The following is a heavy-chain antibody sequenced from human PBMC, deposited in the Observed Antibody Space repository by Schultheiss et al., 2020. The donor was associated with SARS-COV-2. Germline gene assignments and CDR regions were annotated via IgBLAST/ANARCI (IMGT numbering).Heavy chain of an antibody. CDR1: GGSISSGGYY. J-gene: IGHJ6*03. CDR3: ARGREQWLLRSPYYYYMDV. Sequence: SETLSLTCTVSGGSISSGGYYWSWIRQHPGKGLEWIGYIYYSGSTYYNPSLKSLVTISVDTSKNQFSLKLSSVTAADTAVYYCARGREQWLLRSPYYYYMDVWGKGTTVTVSS. D-gene: IGHD6-19*01. CDR2: IYYSGST. V-gene: IGHV4-31*01.